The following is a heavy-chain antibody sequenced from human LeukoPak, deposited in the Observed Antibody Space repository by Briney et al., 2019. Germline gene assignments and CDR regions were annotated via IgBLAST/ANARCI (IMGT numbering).Heavy chain of an antibody. Sequence: GASVKVSCKASGYTFVNYGISWLRQAPGQGLEWMGWISAYNGYTRYTQNLQGRVTMTTDASTSTAYMELRSLRSDDTAAYYCARTMDPEYFDYWGLGTLVTVSS. CDR2: ISAYNGYT. V-gene: IGHV1-18*01. J-gene: IGHJ4*02. CDR1: GYTFVNYG. CDR3: ARTMDPEYFDY. D-gene: IGHD3-10*01.